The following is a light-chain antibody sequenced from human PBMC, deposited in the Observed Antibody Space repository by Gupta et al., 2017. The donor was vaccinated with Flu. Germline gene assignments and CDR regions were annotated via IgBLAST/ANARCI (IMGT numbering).Light chain of an antibody. CDR2: DVT. CDR3: SSYTSSKTRV. J-gene: IGLJ2*01. Sequence: QSALTQPASVSGSPGQSITISCTGTSSDVGGYNYVSWYQQHPGTAPKLMIYDVTNRPSGGSNRFSGSKSGNTASLTISGLQAEDEAYYYCSSYTSSKTRVFGGGTKLTVL. V-gene: IGLV2-14*03. CDR1: SSDVGGYNY.